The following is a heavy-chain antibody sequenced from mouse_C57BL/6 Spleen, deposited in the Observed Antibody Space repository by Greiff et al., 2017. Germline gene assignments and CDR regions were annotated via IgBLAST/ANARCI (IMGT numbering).Heavy chain of an antibody. Sequence: QVQLQQPGAELVKPGASVKLSCKASGYTFTSYWMHWVKQRPGQGLEWIGMINPNSGSTNYNEKFKSKATLTVDKSSSTAYMQLSSLTSEDSAVYYCAGPITTVVKEYYLDYWGQGTTLTVSS. CDR1: GYTFTSYW. D-gene: IGHD1-1*01. CDR2: INPNSGST. V-gene: IGHV1-64*01. J-gene: IGHJ2*01. CDR3: AGPITTVVKEYYLDY.